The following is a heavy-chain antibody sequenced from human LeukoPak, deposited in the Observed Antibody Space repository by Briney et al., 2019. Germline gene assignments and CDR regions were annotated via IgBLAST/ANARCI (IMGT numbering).Heavy chain of an antibody. CDR3: ARGKIAARPSYFDY. CDR1: GFTFSDYY. Sequence: GGSLRLSCAASGFTFSDYYMSWIRQAPGKELEWVSYISSSGSTIYYADSVKGRFTISRDNAKNSLYLQMNSLRAEDTAVYYCARGKIAARPSYFDYWGQGTLVTVSS. J-gene: IGHJ4*02. D-gene: IGHD6-6*01. CDR2: ISSSGSTI. V-gene: IGHV3-11*01.